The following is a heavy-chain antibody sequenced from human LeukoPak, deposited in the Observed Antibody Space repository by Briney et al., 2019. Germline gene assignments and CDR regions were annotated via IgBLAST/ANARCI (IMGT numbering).Heavy chain of an antibody. D-gene: IGHD6-13*01. CDR2: IYYSGST. V-gene: IGHV4-31*03. CDR1: GGSISSGGYY. CDR3: ARDHGIAAAGTAYYYYYGMDV. J-gene: IGHJ6*02. Sequence: PSETLSLTCTVSGGSISSGGYYWSWIRQHPGKGLEWIGYIYYSGSTYYNPSLKSRVTISVDTSKNQFSLKLSSVTAADTAVYYCARDHGIAAAGTAYYYYYGMDVWGQGTTVTVSS.